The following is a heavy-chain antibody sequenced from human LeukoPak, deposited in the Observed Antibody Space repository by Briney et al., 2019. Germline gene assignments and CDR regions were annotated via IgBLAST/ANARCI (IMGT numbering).Heavy chain of an antibody. D-gene: IGHD3-10*01. CDR1: GGSISSGGYY. CDR2: IYYSGST. Sequence: SETLSLTCTVSGGSISSGGYYWSWIRQHPGKGLEWIGYIYYSGSTYYNPSLKSRVTMSLDKAKKQFSLKLSSVAAADTSVYFCASADYYRIDFWGQGTLVTVSS. CDR3: ASADYYRIDF. V-gene: IGHV4-31*09. J-gene: IGHJ4*02.